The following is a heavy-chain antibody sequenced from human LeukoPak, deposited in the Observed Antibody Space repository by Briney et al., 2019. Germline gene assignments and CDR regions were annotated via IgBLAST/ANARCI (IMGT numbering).Heavy chain of an antibody. V-gene: IGHV3-7*01. CDR2: IKQDGSEK. CDR1: GLTFSSYW. Sequence: GGSLRLSCAASGLTFSSYWMSWVRQAPGKGLEWVANIKQDGSEKYYVDSVKGRFTISRDNAKNSLYLQMNSLRAEDTAVYYCARDLGEGMVMFYFDYWGQGTLVTVSS. D-gene: IGHD2-8*01. CDR3: ARDLGEGMVMFYFDY. J-gene: IGHJ4*02.